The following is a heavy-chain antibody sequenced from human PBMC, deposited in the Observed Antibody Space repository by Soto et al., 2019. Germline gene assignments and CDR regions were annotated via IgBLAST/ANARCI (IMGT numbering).Heavy chain of an antibody. CDR1: GGTFSSYA. V-gene: IGHV1-69*01. CDR2: IIPIFGTA. CDR3: ARDRPRGYCSGGSCVNYFDY. Sequence: QVQLVQSGAEVKKPGSSVKVSCKASGGTFSSYAISWVRQAPGQGLEWMGGIIPIFGTANYAQKFQGRVTITADESTSTAYMELSSLRSEETAVYYCARDRPRGYCSGGSCVNYFDYWGQGTLVTVSS. J-gene: IGHJ4*02. D-gene: IGHD2-15*01.